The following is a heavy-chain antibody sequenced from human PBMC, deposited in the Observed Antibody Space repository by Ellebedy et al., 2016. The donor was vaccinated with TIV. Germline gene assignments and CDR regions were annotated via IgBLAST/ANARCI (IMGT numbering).Heavy chain of an antibody. V-gene: IGHV3-7*01. CDR3: ATDGSYGDYRSPTHAFVM. J-gene: IGHJ3*02. D-gene: IGHD4-17*01. Sequence: GGSLRLSCTASGFTLSNYWMTWVRQAPGKGLEWVANINQDGSDKYYVDSLRGRFTISRDNAKNSLYLQMNSLRGEDTAVYYCATDGSYGDYRSPTHAFVMWGQGTLVTVSS. CDR2: INQDGSDK. CDR1: GFTLSNYW.